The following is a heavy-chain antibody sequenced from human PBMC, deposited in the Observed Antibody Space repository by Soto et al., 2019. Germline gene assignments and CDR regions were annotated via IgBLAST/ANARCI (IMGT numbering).Heavy chain of an antibody. CDR3: ARHCAEDIVVVVGDPLYAFDI. V-gene: IGHV4-59*08. CDR1: GCSISSYY. J-gene: IGHJ3*02. D-gene: IGHD2-15*01. CDR2: IYYSGST. Sequence: TSETLSLTCTFSGCSISSYYWSWIRQPPGKGLEWIGYIYYSGSTNYNPSLKSRVTISVDTSKNQFSLKLSSVTAADTAVYYCARHCAEDIVVVVGDPLYAFDIWGQGTMVTVSS.